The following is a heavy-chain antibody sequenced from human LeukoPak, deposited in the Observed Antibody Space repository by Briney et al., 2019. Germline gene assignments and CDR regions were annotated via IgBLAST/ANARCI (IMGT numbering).Heavy chain of an antibody. Sequence: SETLSLTCTVSGGSISSRNYYWGWIRQPPGKGLEWIGSIYYSGSTYYNPSLKNRLTISVDTSKNQFSLKLSSVTAADTAVYYCARTRYYYGSRSYGAPYYFDYWGQGTLVTVSS. V-gene: IGHV4-39*01. CDR2: IYYSGST. D-gene: IGHD3-10*01. CDR3: ARTRYYYGSRSYGAPYYFDY. J-gene: IGHJ4*02. CDR1: GGSISSRNYY.